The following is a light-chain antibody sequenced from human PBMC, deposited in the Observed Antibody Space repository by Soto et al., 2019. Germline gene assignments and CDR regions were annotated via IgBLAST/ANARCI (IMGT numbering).Light chain of an antibody. CDR2: DVS. V-gene: IGLV2-14*01. CDR1: SSDVGGYNY. Sequence: QSVLTQPASVSGSPGRSITISCTGTSSDVGGYNYVSWYQQHPGKAPKLMIYDVSNRPSGFSNRFSGSKSGNTASLTISGLQAEDEADYYCSSYTSSSTPYAFETGTKVTVL. CDR3: SSYTSSSTPYA. J-gene: IGLJ1*01.